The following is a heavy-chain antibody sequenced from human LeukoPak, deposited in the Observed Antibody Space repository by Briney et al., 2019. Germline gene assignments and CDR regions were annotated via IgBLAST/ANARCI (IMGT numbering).Heavy chain of an antibody. Sequence: GASVKVSCKASGYTFTSYDINWVRQATGQGLEWMGWMNPNSGNTGYAQKFQGRVTMTRNTSISTAYMELSSLRSEDTAVYYCARVFARYQQRLYYFDYWGQGTLVTVSS. J-gene: IGHJ4*02. CDR1: GYTFTSYD. CDR2: MNPNSGNT. CDR3: ARVFARYQQRLYYFDY. D-gene: IGHD6-25*01. V-gene: IGHV1-8*01.